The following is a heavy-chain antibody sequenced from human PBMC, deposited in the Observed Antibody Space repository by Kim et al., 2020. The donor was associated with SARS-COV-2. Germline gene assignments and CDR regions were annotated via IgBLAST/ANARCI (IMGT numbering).Heavy chain of an antibody. CDR2: SYT. D-gene: IGHD3-16*01. J-gene: IGHJ4*02. CDR3: ARDFWGPDY. V-gene: IGHV3-11*05. Sequence: SYTEYADSVKGRFTISRDNAKNSLFLQMNSLSAEDTAVYYCARDFWGPDYWGQGTLVTVSS.